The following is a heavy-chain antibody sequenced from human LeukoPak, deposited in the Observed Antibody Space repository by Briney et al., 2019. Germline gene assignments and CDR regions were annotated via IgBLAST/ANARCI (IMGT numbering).Heavy chain of an antibody. CDR2: IYHSGST. Sequence: GSLRLSCAASGFTFSNYWMSWVRQPPGKGLEWIGEIYHSGSTNYNPSLKSRVTISVDKSKNQFSLKLSSVTAADTAVYYCARDYRTSSGYFDYWGQGTLVTVSS. D-gene: IGHD6-19*01. CDR1: GFTFSNYW. J-gene: IGHJ4*02. V-gene: IGHV4-4*02. CDR3: ARDYRTSSGYFDY.